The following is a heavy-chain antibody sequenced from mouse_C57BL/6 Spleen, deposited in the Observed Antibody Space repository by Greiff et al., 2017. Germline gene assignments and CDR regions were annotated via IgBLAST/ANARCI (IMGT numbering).Heavy chain of an antibody. V-gene: IGHV1-55*01. D-gene: IGHD1-1*01. Sequence: QVQLQQPGAELVKPGASVKMFCKASGYTFTSYWITWVKQRPGQGLEWIGDIYPGSGSTNYNEKFKSKATLTVDTSSSTAYMQLSSLTSEDSAVYYCARGYYGSSYVDYFDYWGQGTTLTVSS. CDR1: GYTFTSYW. CDR3: ARGYYGSSYVDYFDY. J-gene: IGHJ2*01. CDR2: IYPGSGST.